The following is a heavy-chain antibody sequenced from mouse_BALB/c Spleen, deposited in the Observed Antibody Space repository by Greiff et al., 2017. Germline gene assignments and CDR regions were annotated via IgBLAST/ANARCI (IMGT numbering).Heavy chain of an antibody. V-gene: IGHV2-2*02. Sequence: VQLQESGPGLVQPSQCLSITCTVSGFSLTSYGVHWVRQSPGKGLEWLGVIWRGGSTDYNAAFISRLSIIKDNSKSQVFFKMNRLQANDTAIYYCASLTGTLAYWGQGTLVTVSA. J-gene: IGHJ3*01. CDR1: GFSLTSYG. D-gene: IGHD4-1*01. CDR2: IWRGGST. CDR3: ASLTGTLAY.